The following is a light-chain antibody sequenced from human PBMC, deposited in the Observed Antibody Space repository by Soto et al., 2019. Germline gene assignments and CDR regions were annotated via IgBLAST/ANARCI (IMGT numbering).Light chain of an antibody. J-gene: IGKJ4*01. V-gene: IGKV1-9*01. CDR3: QQLRSYPST. CDR2: AAS. CDR1: QDISSY. Sequence: IQVTQSPSSLSASVGDRVTITCRASQDISSYLAWYQQKPGKAPTLLIYAASTLQSGVPSRFSGSGVGTDFTLTISSLQAEDFASYYCQQLRSYPSTFGGGTKVEIK.